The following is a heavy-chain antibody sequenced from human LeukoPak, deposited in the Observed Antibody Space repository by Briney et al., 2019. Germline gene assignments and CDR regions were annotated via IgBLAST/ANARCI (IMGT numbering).Heavy chain of an antibody. V-gene: IGHV3-9*01. CDR2: ISWNSGSI. J-gene: IGHJ4*02. Sequence: GRSLRLSCAASRFSFDVYAMHWVRQAPGKGLEWVSGISWNSGSIGYADSVKGRFTISRDNSKNTLYLQMNSLRAEDTAVYYCASTTVTKTYWGQGTLVTVSS. CDR1: RFSFDVYA. D-gene: IGHD4-17*01. CDR3: ASTTVTKTY.